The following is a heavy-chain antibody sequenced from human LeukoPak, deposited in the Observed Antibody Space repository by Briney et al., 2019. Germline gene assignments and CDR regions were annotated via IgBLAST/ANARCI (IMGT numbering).Heavy chain of an antibody. Sequence: GESLQISCKGSGDGFTSYWIGWGRRMPGKGGEWMGIIYPDDSDTRYSPSFQGRVTISVDKSISTAYLQWSSLKASDTTMYYCARLSFSGSYYGMDVWGQGTTVTVSS. V-gene: IGHV5-51*01. CDR3: ARLSFSGSYYGMDV. D-gene: IGHD1-26*01. J-gene: IGHJ6*02. CDR1: GDGFTSYW. CDR2: IYPDDSDT.